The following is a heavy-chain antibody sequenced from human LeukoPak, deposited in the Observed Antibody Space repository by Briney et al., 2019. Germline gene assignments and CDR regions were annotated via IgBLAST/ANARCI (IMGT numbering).Heavy chain of an antibody. CDR3: ARGWVEGDFWSGYYALIGGFDY. Sequence: ASVKVSCKASGYTFTGYYMHWVRQAPGQGLEWMGWINPNSGGTNYAQKFQGRVTMTRDTSISTAYMELSRLRSDDTAVYYCARGWVEGDFWSGYYALIGGFDYWGQGTLVTVSS. V-gene: IGHV1-2*02. D-gene: IGHD3-3*01. CDR1: GYTFTGYY. CDR2: INPNSGGT. J-gene: IGHJ4*02.